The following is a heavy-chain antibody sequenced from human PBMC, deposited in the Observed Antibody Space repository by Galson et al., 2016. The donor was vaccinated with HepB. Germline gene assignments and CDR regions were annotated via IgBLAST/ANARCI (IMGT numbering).Heavy chain of an antibody. D-gene: IGHD2-2*02. CDR2: IYPDDSDA. CDR1: GYSFNYHW. Sequence: QSGAEVKKSGEALKISCKGSGYSFNYHWIGWVRQKPGKGLEWMGIIYPDDSDARYSPSFQGQVTMSADKSINTAYLQWRSLKASDTATYYCARLGAFCSRTSCYSSGTTDAFDFWGQGTMVTVSS. J-gene: IGHJ3*01. CDR3: ARLGAFCSRTSCYSSGTTDAFDF. V-gene: IGHV5-51*01.